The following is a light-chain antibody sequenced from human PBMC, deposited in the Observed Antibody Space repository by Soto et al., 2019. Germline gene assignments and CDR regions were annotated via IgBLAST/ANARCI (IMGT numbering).Light chain of an antibody. Sequence: EIVLTQSPATLSLSPGEGGTLSCRASQTVSNFLAWYQQKPGQAPRLLIYGASTRATGIPVRFSGSGSGTEFTLTISSLQSEDFAVYYCQQYDKWPPTFGQGTKVDIK. CDR1: QTVSNF. CDR3: QQYDKWPPT. CDR2: GAS. V-gene: IGKV3-15*01. J-gene: IGKJ1*01.